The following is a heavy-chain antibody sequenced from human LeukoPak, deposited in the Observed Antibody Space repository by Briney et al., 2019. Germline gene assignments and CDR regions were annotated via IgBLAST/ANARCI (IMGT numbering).Heavy chain of an antibody. V-gene: IGHV4-59*08. J-gene: IGHJ5*02. CDR1: GDSISSYY. CDR3: ARRIAVAGKSDWFDP. CDR2: ISYSGST. D-gene: IGHD6-19*01. Sequence: SETLSLTCTVSGDSISSYYWSWIRQPPGKGLEWIGYISYSGSTKYNPSLKSRVTISVDTSKNDFSLKLSSVTAADTAVYYCARRIAVAGKSDWFDPWGQGILVTVSS.